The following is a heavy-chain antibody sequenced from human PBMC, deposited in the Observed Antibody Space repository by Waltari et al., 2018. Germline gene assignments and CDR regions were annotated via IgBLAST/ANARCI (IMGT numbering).Heavy chain of an antibody. CDR2: VGKKTENYAT. CDR1: GFTFGGSA. V-gene: IGHV3-73*01. CDR3: IPEPYSYMDV. J-gene: IGHJ6*03. Sequence: EVQVVESGGGLVQPGGSLKLSCAASGFTFGGSAMHWVRQTPGKGLEWIGRVGKKTENYATIYAESVKGRFTLSRDDSKNMAWVQMNSLGAEDTAVYYCIPEPYSYMDVWGKGTTVTVSS.